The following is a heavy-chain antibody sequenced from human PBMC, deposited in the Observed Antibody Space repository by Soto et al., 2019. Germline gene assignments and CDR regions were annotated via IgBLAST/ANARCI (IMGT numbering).Heavy chain of an antibody. CDR1: GFIFSNVW. CDR2: IKSRSDGGAT. Sequence: EVQLVESGGDLVKPGGSLRLCCATSGFIFSNVWMTWVRQAPGKGLEWVGRIKSRSDGGATDLAAPVNGRFTISRDDSKDTLYLQMKSLKSEDTAVYHCTTIDYGVLIGSGDAFDVWGQGTLVTVSS. J-gene: IGHJ3*01. D-gene: IGHD3-9*01. CDR3: TTIDYGVLIGSGDAFDV. V-gene: IGHV3-15*01.